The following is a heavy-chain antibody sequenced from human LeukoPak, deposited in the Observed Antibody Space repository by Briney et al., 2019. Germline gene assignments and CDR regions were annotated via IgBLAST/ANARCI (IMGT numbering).Heavy chain of an antibody. Sequence: GGSLRLSCAASGFTFDDYAMHWVRQAPGKGLEWVSAISGSGGSTYYADSVKGRFTISRDNSKNTLYLQMNSLRAEDTAVYYCANLQWESVDYWGQGTLVTVSS. J-gene: IGHJ4*02. CDR1: GFTFDDYA. V-gene: IGHV3-23*01. D-gene: IGHD1-26*01. CDR2: ISGSGGST. CDR3: ANLQWESVDY.